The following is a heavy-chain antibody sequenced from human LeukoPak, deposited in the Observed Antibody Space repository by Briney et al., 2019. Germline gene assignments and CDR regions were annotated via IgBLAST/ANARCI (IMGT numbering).Heavy chain of an antibody. CDR1: GYTFTGYY. D-gene: IGHD6-19*01. CDR2: INPNSGGT. CDR3: AREEGIAVAGNIDY. Sequence: ASVKVSCKASGYTFTGYYMHWVRQAPGQGLEWMGWINPNSGGTNYAQKFQGRVTMTRDTSISTAYMELSRLRSDDTAVYYCAREEGIAVAGNIDYWGQGTLVTVSS. V-gene: IGHV1-2*02. J-gene: IGHJ4*02.